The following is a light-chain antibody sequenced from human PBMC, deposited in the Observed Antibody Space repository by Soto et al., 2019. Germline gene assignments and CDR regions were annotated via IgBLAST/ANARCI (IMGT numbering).Light chain of an antibody. Sequence: DIQKTQCPSTLSASVGDRVTITCRASQSISDWLAWYQQKPGKAPKLLIYKVSNLESGVPSRFSGSRSGTEFTLTISSLQPDDFATYYCQQYNSYSFGGGTKVEIK. J-gene: IGKJ4*01. V-gene: IGKV1-5*03. CDR2: KVS. CDR1: QSISDW. CDR3: QQYNSYS.